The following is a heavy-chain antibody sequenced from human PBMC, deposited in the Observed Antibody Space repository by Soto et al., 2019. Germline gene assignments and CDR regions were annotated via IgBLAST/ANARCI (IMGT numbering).Heavy chain of an antibody. J-gene: IGHJ5*02. CDR1: GYTFTSYA. Sequence: ASVKVSCKASGYTFTSYAMHWVRQAPGQRLEWMGWINAGNGNTKYSQKLQGRVTITTDTSTSTAYMELSSLRSDDTAVYYCARRILWFGELLVNWFDPWSQGTLVTVSS. D-gene: IGHD3-10*01. CDR3: ARRILWFGELLVNWFDP. V-gene: IGHV1-3*01. CDR2: INAGNGNT.